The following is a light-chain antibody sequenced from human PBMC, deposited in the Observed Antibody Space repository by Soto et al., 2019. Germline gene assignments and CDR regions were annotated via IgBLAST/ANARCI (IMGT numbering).Light chain of an antibody. CDR1: SSDVGGYNY. CDR3: NSYTSSTSYV. J-gene: IGLJ1*01. V-gene: IGLV2-14*01. CDR2: DVS. Sequence: QSVLTQPVSVSGSPGQSITISCTGTSSDVGGYNYVSWYQQHPDKAPKLMIYDVSNRPSGVSDRFSGSKSGNTASLTISGLQAEDEAEYYCNSYTSSTSYVFGTGTKLTVL.